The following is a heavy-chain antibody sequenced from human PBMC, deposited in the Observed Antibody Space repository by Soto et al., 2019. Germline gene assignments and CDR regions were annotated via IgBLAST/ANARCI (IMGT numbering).Heavy chain of an antibody. V-gene: IGHV4-61*03. D-gene: IGHD7-27*01. J-gene: IGHJ6*02. CDR2: ISYTGRT. CDR1: GDSVTSGSYY. Sequence: SETLSLTCIVSGDSVTSGSYYWTWLRQPPGKGLEWIGYISYTGRTKYNPSLQSRVTISVDTSKNDFSLNLSSVTAADTAVYFRAREWGLLPYYVMNVWGHGTAVTVSS. CDR3: AREWGLLPYYVMNV.